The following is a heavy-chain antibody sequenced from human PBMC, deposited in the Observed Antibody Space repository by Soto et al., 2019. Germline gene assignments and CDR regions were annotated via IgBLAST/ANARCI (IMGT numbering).Heavy chain of an antibody. D-gene: IGHD2-21*02. Sequence: ASVKVSCKASGYTFTSYGISWVRQAPGQGLEWMGWISAYNGNTNYAQKLQGRVTMTTDTSTSTAYMELRSLRSDDTAVYYCARDDDYCGGDCYSYYYGMDVWGQGTTVTVSS. CDR2: ISAYNGNT. J-gene: IGHJ6*02. V-gene: IGHV1-18*01. CDR1: GYTFTSYG. CDR3: ARDDDYCGGDCYSYYYGMDV.